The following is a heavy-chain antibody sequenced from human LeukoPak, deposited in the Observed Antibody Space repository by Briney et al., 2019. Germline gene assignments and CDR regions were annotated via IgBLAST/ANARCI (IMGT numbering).Heavy chain of an antibody. D-gene: IGHD3-22*01. CDR3: AKDYYDSSGYYVAAA. V-gene: IGHV3-23*01. CDR1: GFTFSSYG. CDR2: ISGSGGST. Sequence: HPGGSLRLSCAASGFTFSSYGMTWVRQAPGKGLQWVSAISGSGGSTYYADSVKGRFTISRDNSKNTLYLQINGLRAEDTAVYYCAKDYYDSSGYYVAAAWGQGTLVTVSS. J-gene: IGHJ4*02.